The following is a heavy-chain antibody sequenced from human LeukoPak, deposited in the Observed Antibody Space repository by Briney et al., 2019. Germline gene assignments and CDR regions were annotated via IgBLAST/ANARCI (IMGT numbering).Heavy chain of an antibody. CDR2: INPNSGGT. CDR1: GYTFTGYY. Sequence: ASVKVSCKASGYTFTGYYMHWVRQAPGQGLEWMGRINPNSGGTNYAQKFQGRVTMTRDTSISTAYMELSRLRSDDTAVYYCARGRVGATSSFDYWGKGTLVTVSS. J-gene: IGHJ4*02. CDR3: ARGRVGATSSFDY. V-gene: IGHV1-2*06. D-gene: IGHD1-26*01.